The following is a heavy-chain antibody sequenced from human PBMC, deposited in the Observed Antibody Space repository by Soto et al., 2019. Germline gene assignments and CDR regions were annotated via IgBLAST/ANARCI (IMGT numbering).Heavy chain of an antibody. CDR3: ARVLPPEIDAFDI. D-gene: IGHD2-15*01. J-gene: IGHJ3*02. Sequence: XXVKVSCKASGYTFTSYGISWVRQAPGQVLKWMGRISXYNGNXNYAQKIQGRXXMTTDKSXXXAYTELRSLRSDHTAVYYCARVLPPEIDAFDIWGQGTMVTVSS. CDR1: GYTFTSYG. CDR2: ISXYNGNX. V-gene: IGHV1-18*01.